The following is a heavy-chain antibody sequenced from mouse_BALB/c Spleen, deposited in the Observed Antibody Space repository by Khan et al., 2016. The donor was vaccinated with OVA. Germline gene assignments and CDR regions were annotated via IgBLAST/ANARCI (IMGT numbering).Heavy chain of an antibody. Sequence: VELVESGPGLVAPSQSLSITCTISGFSLTNYGVHWVRQPPGKGLEWLVVIWSDGSTTYNSALKSRLTISKDNSKSHVFLKMNSLQTDDTAMYFCARQPYYHYNVMDYWGQGTSGTVSS. CDR3: ARQPYYHYNVMDY. D-gene: IGHD2-10*01. J-gene: IGHJ4*01. CDR1: GFSLTNYG. CDR2: IWSDGST. V-gene: IGHV2-6-1*01.